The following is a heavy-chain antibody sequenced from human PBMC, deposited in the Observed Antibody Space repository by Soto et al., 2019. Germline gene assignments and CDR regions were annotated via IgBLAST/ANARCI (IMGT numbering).Heavy chain of an antibody. J-gene: IGHJ5*02. V-gene: IGHV4-39*01. CDR3: ARPYCSSTSCYRNWFDP. D-gene: IGHD2-2*01. CDR2: IYYSGST. CDR1: GGSISSSSYY. Sequence: SETLSLTCTVSGGSISSSSYYWGWIRQPPGKGLEWIGSIYYSGSTYYNPSLKSRVTISVDTSKNQFSLKLSSVTAADTAVYYCARPYCSSTSCYRNWFDPWGQGTLVTVSS.